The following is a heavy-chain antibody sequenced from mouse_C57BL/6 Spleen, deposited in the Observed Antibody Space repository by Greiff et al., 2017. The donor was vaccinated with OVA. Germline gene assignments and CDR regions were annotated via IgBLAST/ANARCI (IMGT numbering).Heavy chain of an antibody. J-gene: IGHJ3*01. CDR1: GYAFTNYL. D-gene: IGHD2-2*01. CDR3: ARNDYGYDGDWFAY. V-gene: IGHV1-54*01. Sequence: QVQLQQSGAELVRPGTSVKVSCKASGYAFTNYLIEWVKQRPGQGLEWIGVINPGSGGTNYNEKFKGKATLTADKSSSTAYMQLSSLTSEDSAVYFCARNDYGYDGDWFAYWGKGTLVTVSA. CDR2: INPGSGGT.